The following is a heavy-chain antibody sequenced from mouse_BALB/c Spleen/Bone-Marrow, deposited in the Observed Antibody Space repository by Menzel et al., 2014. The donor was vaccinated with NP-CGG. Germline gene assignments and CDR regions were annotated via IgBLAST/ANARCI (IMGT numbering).Heavy chain of an antibody. CDR2: IDPANGNT. CDR1: GFNTKDTY. J-gene: IGHJ3*01. CDR3: AKYYYVCSLFAY. D-gene: IGHD1-1*01. V-gene: IGHV14-3*02. Sequence: VQLQQSGAELPKPGASVKLSCTASGFNTKDTYMHWVTQRPEQDLEWIGRIDPANGNTKYDLKFQGKATITADTSSKTAYLQHSSMTSEDTAVYYCAKYYYVCSLFAYWGQGTLFPVAA.